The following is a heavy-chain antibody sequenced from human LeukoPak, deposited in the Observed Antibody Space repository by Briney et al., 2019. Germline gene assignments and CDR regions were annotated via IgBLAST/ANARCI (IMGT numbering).Heavy chain of an antibody. J-gene: IGHJ4*02. CDR3: ARESPPGTTDY. V-gene: IGHV4-4*07. CDR2: IYTSGST. D-gene: IGHD1-1*01. Sequence: SETLSLTCTVSGGSISNYYWSWIRQPAGKGLEWIGRIYTSGSTNYNPSLKSRVTMSVDTSKNQFSLKLSSVTAADAAVYYCARESPPGTTDYWGQGTLVTVSS. CDR1: GGSISNYY.